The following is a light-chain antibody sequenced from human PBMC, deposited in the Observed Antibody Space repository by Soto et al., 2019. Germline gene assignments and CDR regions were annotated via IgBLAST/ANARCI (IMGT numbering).Light chain of an antibody. CDR2: ASS. Sequence: FMSPQSAGTLSLSHRERATLSCKTSQTSGSNFLAWYQHKPGQAPRLLIYASSNRATGIPDRFSGSASGPDFTLTINILEPEDFAVYYCQLYGISPQFGQGTRLEIK. CDR1: QTSGSNF. V-gene: IGKV3-20*01. CDR3: QLYGISPQ. J-gene: IGKJ5*01.